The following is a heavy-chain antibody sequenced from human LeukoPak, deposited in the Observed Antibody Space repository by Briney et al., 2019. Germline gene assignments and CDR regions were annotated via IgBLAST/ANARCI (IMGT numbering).Heavy chain of an antibody. D-gene: IGHD3-22*01. V-gene: IGHV4-39*01. Sequence: SETLSLTCTVSGGSISSSSYYWGWIRQPPGKGLEWIGRIYYSGSTYYNPSLKSRVTISVDTSKNQFSLKLSSVTAADTAVYYCATPARYDSSGIDAFDIWGQGTMVTVSS. CDR1: GGSISSSSYY. CDR2: IYYSGST. CDR3: ATPARYDSSGIDAFDI. J-gene: IGHJ3*02.